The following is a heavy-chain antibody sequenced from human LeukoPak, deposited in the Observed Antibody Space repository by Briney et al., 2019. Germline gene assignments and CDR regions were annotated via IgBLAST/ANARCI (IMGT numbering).Heavy chain of an antibody. D-gene: IGHD2-2*01. CDR3: ARGSVVPAAILDY. CDR1: GFTFSSYG. CDR2: IWYDGSNK. Sequence: TGGSLRLSCAASGFTFSSYGMHWVRQAPGKGLEWVAVIWYDGSNKYYADSVKGRFTISRDNSKNTLYLQMNSLRAEDTAVYYCARGSVVPAAILDYWGQGTLVTVSS. J-gene: IGHJ4*02. V-gene: IGHV3-33*01.